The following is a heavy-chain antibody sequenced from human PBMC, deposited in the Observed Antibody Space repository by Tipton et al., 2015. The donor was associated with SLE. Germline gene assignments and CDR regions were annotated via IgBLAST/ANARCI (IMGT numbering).Heavy chain of an antibody. J-gene: IGHJ6*02. D-gene: IGHD2-21*02. CDR2: ISYGGDT. CDR3: ARGMVTWRGAILGVDV. Sequence: TLSLTCSVSGGSISSHYWIWIRQPPGKGLEWIGYISYGGDTNYNPSLKSRVTISVDPAKNQFSLKLTSVTAADTAVYYCARGMVTWRGAILGVDVWGQGTTVNVSS. CDR1: GGSISSHY. V-gene: IGHV4-59*08.